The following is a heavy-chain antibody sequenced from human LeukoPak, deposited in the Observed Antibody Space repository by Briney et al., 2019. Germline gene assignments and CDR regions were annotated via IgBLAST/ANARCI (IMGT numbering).Heavy chain of an antibody. D-gene: IGHD2-8*02. Sequence: GGSLRLSCAASGFTFSSYAMSWVRQAPGKGLEWVSAISGSGGSTYYADFVKGRFTISSDNSKNTLYLQMNSLRAEDTAVYYCAKFRGRTGYYFDYWGQGTLVTVSS. CDR3: AKFRGRTGYYFDY. CDR1: GFTFSSYA. CDR2: ISGSGGST. V-gene: IGHV3-23*01. J-gene: IGHJ4*02.